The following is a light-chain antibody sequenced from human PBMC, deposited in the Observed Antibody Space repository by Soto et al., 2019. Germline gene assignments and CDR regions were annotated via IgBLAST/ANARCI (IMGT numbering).Light chain of an antibody. J-gene: IGKJ5*01. Sequence: DIQMTQSPSSLSASVGDRVTITCQASQDINKNLIWYQQKPGKAPELMIYEASTLQSGVPSRFSGSGSGTEFTLTISGLLPEDFATYHCQQLNTLPFTFGQGTRLEIK. V-gene: IGKV1-9*01. CDR3: QQLNTLPFT. CDR2: EAS. CDR1: QDINKN.